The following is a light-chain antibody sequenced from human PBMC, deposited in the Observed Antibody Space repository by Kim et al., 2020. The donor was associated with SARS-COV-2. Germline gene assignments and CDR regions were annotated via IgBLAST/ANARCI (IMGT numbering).Light chain of an antibody. V-gene: IGKV3-20*01. CDR3: QQYGSSPQT. J-gene: IGKJ1*01. Sequence: EIVLTQSPGTLSLSPGERATLSCRASQSVTSSYLAWYQQKAGQPPRLLIFAASIRAANIPDRFSGSGSVTDFTLTINRLEPEDFAEYYCQQYGSSPQTFGQGTKVDIK. CDR1: QSVTSSY. CDR2: AAS.